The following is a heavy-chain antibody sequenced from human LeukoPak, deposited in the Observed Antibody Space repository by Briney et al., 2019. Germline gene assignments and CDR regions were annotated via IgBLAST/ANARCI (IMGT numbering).Heavy chain of an antibody. Sequence: GASVKVSCKASGGTFSSYAISWVRRAPGQGLEWMGGIIPIFGTANYAQKFQGRVTITADKSTSTAYMELSSLRSEDTAVYYCARPAAAGSPYAAGMDVWGKGTTVTVSS. CDR2: IIPIFGTA. CDR3: ARPAAAGSPYAAGMDV. CDR1: GGTFSSYA. D-gene: IGHD6-13*01. J-gene: IGHJ6*04. V-gene: IGHV1-69*06.